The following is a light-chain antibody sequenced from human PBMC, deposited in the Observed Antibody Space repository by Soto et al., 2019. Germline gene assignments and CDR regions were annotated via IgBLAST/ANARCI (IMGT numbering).Light chain of an antibody. V-gene: IGLV2-8*01. CDR3: SSYAGSNNLYV. CDR2: EVS. Sequence: QSALTQPPSASGSPGQSVTISCTGTSSDVGGYNYDSWYQQHPGKAPQLMIYEVSKRPSGVPDRFSGSKSGNTASLTVSVLQAEDEADYYCSSYAGSNNLYVFGTGTKLTVL. CDR1: SSDVGGYNY. J-gene: IGLJ1*01.